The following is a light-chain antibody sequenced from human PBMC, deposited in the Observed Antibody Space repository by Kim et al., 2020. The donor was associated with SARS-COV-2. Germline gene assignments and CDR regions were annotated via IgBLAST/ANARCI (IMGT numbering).Light chain of an antibody. V-gene: IGLV3-1*01. Sequence: SYELTQPPSVSVSPGQTASITCSGDKLGDKSTCXYQQKPGQSPVVVIYQATKRPSGIPERFSGSNSGNTVTLTISGTQATDEADYYCQAWDSSNWVFGGG. CDR2: QAT. CDR3: QAWDSSNWV. J-gene: IGLJ3*02. CDR1: KLGDKS.